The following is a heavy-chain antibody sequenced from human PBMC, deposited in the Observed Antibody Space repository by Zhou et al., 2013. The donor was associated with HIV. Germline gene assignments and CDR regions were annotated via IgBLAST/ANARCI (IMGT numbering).Heavy chain of an antibody. CDR1: GYTFTAYY. V-gene: IGHV1-2*02. CDR2: INPHSGGT. CDR3: ARDPYSSSFYYYYFIGR. Sequence: QVQLVQSGAEVKKPGASVKVSCKASGYTFTAYYMHWLRQAPGQGLEWMGWINPHSGGTNFAQKFQGRVTMTRDTSITTAYMELSRLRSDDTAVYYCARDPYSSSFYYYYFIGRLGQRDHSHRLL. J-gene: IGHJ6*03. D-gene: IGHD6-6*01.